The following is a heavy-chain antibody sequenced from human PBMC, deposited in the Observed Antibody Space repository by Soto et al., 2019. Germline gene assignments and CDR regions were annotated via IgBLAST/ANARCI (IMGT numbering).Heavy chain of an antibody. CDR2: IIPIFGTA. J-gene: IGHJ4*02. Sequence: ASVKVSCKASGGTFSSYAISWVRQAPGQGLEWMGGIIPIFGTANYAQKFQGRVTITADESTSTAYMELSSLRSEDTAVYYCARGDDIVAVVAAIDYWGQGTLVTVSS. V-gene: IGHV1-69*13. D-gene: IGHD2-15*01. CDR1: GGTFSSYA. CDR3: ARGDDIVAVVAAIDY.